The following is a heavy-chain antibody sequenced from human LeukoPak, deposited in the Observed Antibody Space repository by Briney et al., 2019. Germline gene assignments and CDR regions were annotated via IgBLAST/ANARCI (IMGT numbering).Heavy chain of an antibody. D-gene: IGHD1-14*01. CDR3: ARDSYRALEY. CDR2: IHQDGSEK. Sequence: GGSLRHSCEASGYTFSSHWMSWVRQAPGKGLEWVANIHQDGSEKYYVDSVKGRFTISRDNAKNSLFLQMNSLRAEDTAVYYCARDSYRALEYWGQGTLVTVSS. CDR1: GYTFSSHW. V-gene: IGHV3-7*01. J-gene: IGHJ4*02.